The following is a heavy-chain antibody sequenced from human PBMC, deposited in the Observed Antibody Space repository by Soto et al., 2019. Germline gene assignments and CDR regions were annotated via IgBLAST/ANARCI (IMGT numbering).Heavy chain of an antibody. J-gene: IGHJ4*02. CDR3: ARAEYSSSWGSYYFDY. CDR2: INPSGGST. V-gene: IGHV1-46*01. D-gene: IGHD6-13*01. Sequence: GASVKVSCKASGYTFTSYYMHWVRQAPGQGLEWMGIINPSGGSTSYAQKFQGRVTMTRDTSTSTAYMELSRLRSDDTAVYYCARAEYSSSWGSYYFDYWGQGTLVTVSS. CDR1: GYTFTSYY.